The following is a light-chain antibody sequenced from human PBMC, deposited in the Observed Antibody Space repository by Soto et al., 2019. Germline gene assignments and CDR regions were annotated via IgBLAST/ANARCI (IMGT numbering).Light chain of an antibody. CDR1: QAVPNN. CDR3: QQVKTYPRT. J-gene: IGKJ4*01. CDR2: EES. Sequence: DIHLTQSPSFLSASVVDRVTITCRPSQAVPNNMAWYQQKPGKPPKLLIYEESTLHSGVPSRFSGRKSGTQFTPTIDSLQPEDFATYYCQQVKTYPRTFGGGTKVDIK. V-gene: IGKV1-9*01.